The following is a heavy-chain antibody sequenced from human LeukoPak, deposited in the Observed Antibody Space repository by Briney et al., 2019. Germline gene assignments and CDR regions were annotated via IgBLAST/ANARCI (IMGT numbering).Heavy chain of an antibody. D-gene: IGHD2-21*02. Sequence: GGSLRLSCAASGFTFSSYWMNWVRPAPGKGLEWVANIKLDGSETYYVDSVKGRFTISRDNAKNSVYLQMDSLRAEGTAVYYCVGEIRLVTAHWFDPWGQGTLVTVSS. CDR1: GFTFSSYW. CDR2: IKLDGSET. CDR3: VGEIRLVTAHWFDP. J-gene: IGHJ5*02. V-gene: IGHV3-7*01.